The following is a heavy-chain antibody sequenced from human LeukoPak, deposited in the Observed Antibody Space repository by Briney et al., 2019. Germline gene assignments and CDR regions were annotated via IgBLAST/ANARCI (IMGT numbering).Heavy chain of an antibody. CDR1: GFTFSSYG. CDR2: IWYDGSNK. CDR3: ARVQSAYYYYYGMDV. Sequence: TGGSLRLSCAASGFTFSSYGMHWVRQAPGKGLEWVAVIWYDGSNKYYADSVKGRFTISRDNSKNTLYLQMNSLRAEDTAVYYCARVQSAYYYYYGMDVWGQGTTVTVSS. V-gene: IGHV3-33*08. J-gene: IGHJ6*02.